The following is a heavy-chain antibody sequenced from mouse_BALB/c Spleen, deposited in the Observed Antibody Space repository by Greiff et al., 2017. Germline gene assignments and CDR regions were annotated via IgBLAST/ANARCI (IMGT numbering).Heavy chain of an antibody. J-gene: IGHJ4*01. V-gene: IGHV5-17*02. CDR1: GFTFSSFG. CDR3: AREYGNYGYYAMDY. Sequence: EVKVVESGGGLVQPGGSRKLSCAASGFTFSSFGMHWVRQAPEKGLEWVAYISSGSSTIYYADTVKGRFTISRDNPKNTLFLQMTSLRSEDTAMYYCAREYGNYGYYAMDYWGQGTSVTVSS. D-gene: IGHD2-10*02. CDR2: ISSGSSTI.